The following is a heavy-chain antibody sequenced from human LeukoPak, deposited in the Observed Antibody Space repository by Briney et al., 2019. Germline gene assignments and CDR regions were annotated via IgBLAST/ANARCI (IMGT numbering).Heavy chain of an antibody. V-gene: IGHV4-39*07. CDR1: GGSIRSSSYY. CDR2: IYYSGST. CDR3: ARGGAARLHFQN. D-gene: IGHD6-6*01. Sequence: SETLSLTCTVSGGSIRSSSYYWGWIRQPPGKGLGWIGSIYYSGSTYYNPSLVSRVTISVDTSKNQFSLNLNSVTAADTAVYYCARGGAARLHFQNWGQGTLVTVSS. J-gene: IGHJ1*01.